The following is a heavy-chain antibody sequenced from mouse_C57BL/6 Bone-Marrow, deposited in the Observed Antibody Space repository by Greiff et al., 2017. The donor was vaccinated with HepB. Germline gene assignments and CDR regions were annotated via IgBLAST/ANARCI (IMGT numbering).Heavy chain of an antibody. Sequence: QVQLQQSGPELVKPGASVKISCKASGYAFSSSWMNWVKQRPGKGLEWIGRIYPGDGDTNYNGKFKGKATLTADKSSSTAYMQLSSLTSEDSAVYFCARGGEKKFAYWGQGTLVTVSA. CDR1: GYAFSSSW. J-gene: IGHJ3*01. CDR3: ARGGEKKFAY. V-gene: IGHV1-82*01. CDR2: IYPGDGDT.